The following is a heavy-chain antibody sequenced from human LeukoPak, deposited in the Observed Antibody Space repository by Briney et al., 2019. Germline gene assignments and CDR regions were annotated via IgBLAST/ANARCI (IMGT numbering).Heavy chain of an antibody. V-gene: IGHV3-15*01. D-gene: IGHD1-1*01. CDR1: GFTFSNAW. Sequence: GGSLRLSCAASGFTFSNAWMSWVRQAPGKGLEWVGRIKSKTDGGTTEYAAPVEGRFTISRDDSKNTLYLQMNSLKTEDTAVYYCTTDGGTGTPTGYYYGMDVWGKGTTVTVSS. CDR3: TTDGGTGTPTGYYYGMDV. CDR2: IKSKTDGGTT. J-gene: IGHJ6*04.